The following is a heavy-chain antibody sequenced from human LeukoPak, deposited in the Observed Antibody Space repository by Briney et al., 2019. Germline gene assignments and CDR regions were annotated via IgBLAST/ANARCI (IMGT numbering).Heavy chain of an antibody. CDR1: RFTFSNFA. J-gene: IGHJ4*02. V-gene: IGHV3-23*01. D-gene: IGHD6-13*01. CDR2: ISGSGGST. Sequence: GGSLRLSCAASRFTFSNFAMSWVRQAPGKGLEWVSAISGSGGSTYYADSVKGRFTISRDNSKNTLYLQMNSLRAEDTAVYYCAKDRSVTAASAHYWGQGALVTVSS. CDR3: AKDRSVTAASAHY.